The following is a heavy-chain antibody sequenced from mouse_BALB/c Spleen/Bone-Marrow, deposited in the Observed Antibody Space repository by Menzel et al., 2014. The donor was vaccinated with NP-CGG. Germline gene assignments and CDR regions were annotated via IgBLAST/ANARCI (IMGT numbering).Heavy chain of an antibody. CDR1: GYTFTTYT. Sequence: VKLMESGAELARPGASVKMSCKASGYTFTTYTMHWVKQRPGQGLEWIGYINPSSGYTNYNQKFKDKATLTADKSSSTAYMQLSSLTSEDSAVYFCAKRDIYYGYDGNAMDYWGRGTSVTVSS. CDR3: AKRDIYYGYDGNAMDY. V-gene: IGHV1-4*01. CDR2: INPSSGYT. D-gene: IGHD2-2*01. J-gene: IGHJ4*01.